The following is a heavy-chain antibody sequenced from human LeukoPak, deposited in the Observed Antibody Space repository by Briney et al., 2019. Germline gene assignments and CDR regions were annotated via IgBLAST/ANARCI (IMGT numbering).Heavy chain of an antibody. V-gene: IGHV1-69*13. CDR1: GGTFSSYA. Sequence: GASVKVSCKASGGTFSSYAISWVRQAPGQGLEWMGGIIPIFGTANYAQKFQGRVTITADESTSTAYMELSSLRSEDTAVYYCARGYGSGSYYQPFDYWGQGTLVTVSS. D-gene: IGHD3-10*01. CDR3: ARGYGSGSYYQPFDY. CDR2: IIPIFGTA. J-gene: IGHJ4*02.